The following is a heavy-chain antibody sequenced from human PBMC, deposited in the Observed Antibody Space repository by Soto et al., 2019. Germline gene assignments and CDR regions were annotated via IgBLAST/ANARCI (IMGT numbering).Heavy chain of an antibody. CDR1: GGSISSYY. D-gene: IGHD3-22*01. CDR2: IYYSGST. Sequence: PSETLSLTCTVSGGSISSYYWSWIRQPPGKGLEWIGYIYYSGSTNYNPSLKSRVTISVDTSKNQFSLKLSSVTAADTAVYYCMLGSGWEDFDYWGQGTLVTVSS. CDR3: MLGSGWEDFDY. V-gene: IGHV4-59*08. J-gene: IGHJ4*02.